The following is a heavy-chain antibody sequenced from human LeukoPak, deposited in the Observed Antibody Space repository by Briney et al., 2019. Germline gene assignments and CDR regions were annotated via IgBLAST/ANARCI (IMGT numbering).Heavy chain of an antibody. CDR2: INPKSGET. V-gene: IGHV1-2*02. J-gene: IGHJ3*01. Sequence: ASVKVSCKASRYTFTDYYMHWVRQAPGQGLEWMGWINPKSGETRYEQNFQGRVTMTRDTSITTAYMELSRLRSDDTAVYYCAREAGANTYNVWGKGTMVTVSS. D-gene: IGHD4/OR15-4a*01. CDR1: RYTFTDYY. CDR3: AREAGANTYNV.